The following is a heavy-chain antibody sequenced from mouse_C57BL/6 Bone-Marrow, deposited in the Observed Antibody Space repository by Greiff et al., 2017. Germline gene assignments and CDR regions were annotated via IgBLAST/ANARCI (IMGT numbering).Heavy chain of an antibody. D-gene: IGHD1-1*01. Sequence: EVKVVESGGGLVKPGGSLKLSCAASGFTFSSYAMSWVRQTPEKRLEWVATISDGGSYTSYPDNVKGRFTISRDNAKNNLYLQMSHLKSEDTAIDYCASDRYYGSSPDYWGQGTTLTVSS. J-gene: IGHJ2*01. CDR2: ISDGGSYT. V-gene: IGHV5-4*03. CDR3: ASDRYYGSSPDY. CDR1: GFTFSSYA.